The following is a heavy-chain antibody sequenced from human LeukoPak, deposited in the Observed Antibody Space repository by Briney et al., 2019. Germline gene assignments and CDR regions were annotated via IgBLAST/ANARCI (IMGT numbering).Heavy chain of an antibody. CDR1: GGSISSSNW. CDR3: AHYYGSGINWFDP. D-gene: IGHD3-10*01. J-gene: IGHJ5*02. V-gene: IGHV4-4*02. CDR2: IYHSGST. Sequence: SETLSLTCAVSGGSISSSNWWSWVRQPPGKGLEWIGEIYHSGSTNYNPSLKSRVTISVDKSKNQFSLKLSSVTAADTAVYYCAHYYGSGINWFDPWGQGTLVTVSS.